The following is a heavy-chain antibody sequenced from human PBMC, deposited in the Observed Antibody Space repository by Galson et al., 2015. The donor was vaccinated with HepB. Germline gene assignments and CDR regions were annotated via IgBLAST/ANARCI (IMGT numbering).Heavy chain of an antibody. CDR1: GVSTSRYY. CDR2: IYKNGGT. Sequence: ETLSLTCTVSGVSTSRYYWSWIRQPAGKGLEWAGRIYKNGGTHYNPSLKSRVTMSVDTSKNQVSLRLSSVTAADTAVYYCVREQTRRGGFSDSFYDSWGQGILVTVSS. D-gene: IGHD1-26*01. CDR3: VREQTRRGGFSDSFYDS. V-gene: IGHV4-4*07. J-gene: IGHJ4*02.